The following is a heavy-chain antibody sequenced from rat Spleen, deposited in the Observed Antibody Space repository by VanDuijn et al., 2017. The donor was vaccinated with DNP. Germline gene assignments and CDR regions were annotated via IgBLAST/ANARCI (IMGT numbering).Heavy chain of an antibody. J-gene: IGHJ2*01. Sequence: EVQLVESGGGLVQPGRSLKLSCAASGFTFSNCNMAWVRQAPKKGLEWVATISYDGSSTYYRDSVKGRFTISRDNAKSSLYLQMDSLRSEDTATYYCARHGWELYFDYWGQGVMVTVSS. CDR1: GFTFSNCN. V-gene: IGHV5-7*01. CDR2: ISYDGSST. D-gene: IGHD5-1*01. CDR3: ARHGWELYFDY.